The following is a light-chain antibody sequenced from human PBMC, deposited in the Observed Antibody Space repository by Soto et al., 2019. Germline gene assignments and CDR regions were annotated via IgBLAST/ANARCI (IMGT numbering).Light chain of an antibody. Sequence: EIVLTQSQATLSLSPGERATLSCRASQSVRSNLAWYQHKPGQAPRLLIYDVSNRATGIPGRFSGSGFGTDLTLTISNVEPEDFAVYYCQQRDNWPWTFGQGAKVEIK. V-gene: IGKV3-11*01. CDR3: QQRDNWPWT. CDR2: DVS. J-gene: IGKJ1*01. CDR1: QSVRSN.